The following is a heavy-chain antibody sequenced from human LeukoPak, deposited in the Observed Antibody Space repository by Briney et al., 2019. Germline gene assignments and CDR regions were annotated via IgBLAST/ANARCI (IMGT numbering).Heavy chain of an antibody. Sequence: GGSLRLSCAASGLTFSKYWMSWVRQAPGKGLEWVANMKEDGGEINYVDSVRGRFTISRDNAQDFLVLQMDSLRVEDTAVYYCARDRGYSNFDYWGQGTLVTVSS. V-gene: IGHV3-7*01. CDR3: ARDRGYSNFDY. CDR1: GLTFSKYW. D-gene: IGHD4-11*01. J-gene: IGHJ4*02. CDR2: MKEDGGEI.